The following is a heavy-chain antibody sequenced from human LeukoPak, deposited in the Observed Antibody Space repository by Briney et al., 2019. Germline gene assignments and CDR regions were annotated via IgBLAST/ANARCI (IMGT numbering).Heavy chain of an antibody. D-gene: IGHD2-2*01. CDR1: GYTFTGYY. CDR2: INPNSGGT. CDR3: ARREYCSSTSCYYYFDY. J-gene: IGHJ4*02. Sequence: ASVKVSCKASGYTFTGYYMHWVRPAPGQGLEWMGWINPNSGGTNYAQKFQGRVTMTRDTSISTAYMELSRLRSDDTAVYYCARREYCSSTSCYYYFDYWGQGTLVTVSS. V-gene: IGHV1-2*02.